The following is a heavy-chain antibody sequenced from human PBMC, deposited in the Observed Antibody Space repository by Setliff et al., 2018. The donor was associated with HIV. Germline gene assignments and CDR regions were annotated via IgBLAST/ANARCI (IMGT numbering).Heavy chain of an antibody. Sequence: ASVKVSCKASGYTFTGDYMHWVRQAPGQGLEWMGWINPNNGGTNYAQKFQGSVTMTMDTSISTAYMELSRLRSDDTAVYYCARDYYARSGYIFFPGLPDYWGQGTLVTVSS. V-gene: IGHV1-2*02. CDR1: GYTFTGDY. CDR2: INPNNGGT. CDR3: ARDYYARSGYIFFPGLPDY. D-gene: IGHD3-22*01. J-gene: IGHJ4*02.